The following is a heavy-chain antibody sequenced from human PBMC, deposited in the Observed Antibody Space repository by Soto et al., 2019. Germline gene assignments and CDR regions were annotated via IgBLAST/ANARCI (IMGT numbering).Heavy chain of an antibody. CDR1: GFTFSNAW. CDR2: IKSKTDGGTT. D-gene: IGHD3-22*01. CDR3: TTGIRGELYDSSPL. J-gene: IGHJ4*02. V-gene: IGHV3-15*07. Sequence: GGSLRLSCAASGFTFSNAWMNWVRQAPGKGLEWVGRIKSKTDGGTTDYAAPVKGRFTISRDDSKNTLYLQMNSLKTEDTAVYYCTTGIRGELYDSSPLGGQGTLVTVSS.